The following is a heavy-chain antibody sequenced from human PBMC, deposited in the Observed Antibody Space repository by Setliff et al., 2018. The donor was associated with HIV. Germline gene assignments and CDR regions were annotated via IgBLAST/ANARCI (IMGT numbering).Heavy chain of an antibody. CDR3: ARQVSGSYHSPFQH. J-gene: IGHJ1*01. CDR2: MYYSGST. Sequence: SETLSLTCTVSGGSISSYYWSWIRQPPGKGLEWMGYMYYSGSTNYNPSLKSRVTISGDTSKNQFSLKLTSVTAADTAVYYCARQVSGSYHSPFQHWGQGALVTVSS. D-gene: IGHD1-26*01. V-gene: IGHV4-59*08. CDR1: GGSISSYY.